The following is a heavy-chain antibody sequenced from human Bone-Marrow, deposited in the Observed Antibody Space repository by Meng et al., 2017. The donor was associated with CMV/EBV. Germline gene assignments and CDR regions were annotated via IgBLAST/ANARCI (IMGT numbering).Heavy chain of an antibody. V-gene: IGHV3-20*04. CDR2: INWNGGST. CDR1: GFTFDDYG. Sequence: GGSLRLSCAASGFTFDDYGMSWVRQAPGKGLEWVSGINWNGGSTGYADSVKGRFTISRDNSKNTLYLQMNSLRAEDTAVYYCARSHVAGYSSASWGQGTLVTVSS. CDR3: ARSHVAGYSSAS. J-gene: IGHJ5*02. D-gene: IGHD6-19*01.